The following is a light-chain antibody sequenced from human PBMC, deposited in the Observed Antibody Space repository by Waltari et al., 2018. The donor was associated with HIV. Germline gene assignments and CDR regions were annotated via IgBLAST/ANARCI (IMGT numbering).Light chain of an antibody. CDR1: SSDVGGYHY. Sequence: QSALTQPRSVSGSPGQSVTISCTGTSSDVGGYHYVSWYQQHPGKAPQLMIYDVSKRPSGVPDRFSGSKSGKTASLTISGLQSEDEADYYCCSYAGSYTLVFGGGTKLTVL. V-gene: IGLV2-11*01. CDR2: DVS. CDR3: CSYAGSYTLV. J-gene: IGLJ2*01.